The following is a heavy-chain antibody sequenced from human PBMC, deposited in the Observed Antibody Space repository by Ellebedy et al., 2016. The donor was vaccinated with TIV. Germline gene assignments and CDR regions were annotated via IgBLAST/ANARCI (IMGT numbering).Heavy chain of an antibody. J-gene: IGHJ5*02. CDR3: ARVGSGDFWSGYAQYNWFDP. CDR1: GFTFDDYA. D-gene: IGHD3-3*01. Sequence: GESLKISXAASGFTFDDYAMHWVRQAPGKGLEWVSLISWDGGSTYYADSVKGRFTISRDNSKNSLYLQMNSLRAEDTAVYYCARVGSGDFWSGYAQYNWFDPWGQGTLVTVSS. CDR2: ISWDGGST. V-gene: IGHV3-43D*03.